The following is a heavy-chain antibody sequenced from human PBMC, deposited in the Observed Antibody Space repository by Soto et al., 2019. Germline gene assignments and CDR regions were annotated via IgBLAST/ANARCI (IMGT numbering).Heavy chain of an antibody. J-gene: IGHJ4*02. Sequence: GASVKVSCKASGGTFSSYAIGWVRQAPGQGLEWMGGIIPIFGTANYAQKFQGRVTITADESTSTAYMELSSLRSEDTAVYYCARDRAETYYYDSSGYCAYYWGQGTLVTVSS. CDR3: ARDRAETYYYDSSGYCAYY. V-gene: IGHV1-69*13. CDR2: IIPIFGTA. D-gene: IGHD3-22*01. CDR1: GGTFSSYA.